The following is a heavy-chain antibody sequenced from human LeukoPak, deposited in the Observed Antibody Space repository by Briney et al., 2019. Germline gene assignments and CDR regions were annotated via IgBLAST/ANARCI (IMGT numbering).Heavy chain of an antibody. CDR2: ISSSSSYI. CDR3: AREGVRGIYYYYGMDV. Sequence: GGSLRLSCAASGFTFDDYGMSWVRQAPGKGLEWVSSISSSSSYIYYADSVKGRFTISRDNAKNSLYLQMNSLRAEDTAVYYCAREGVRGIYYYYGMDVWGQGTTVTVSS. D-gene: IGHD3-10*01. J-gene: IGHJ6*02. V-gene: IGHV3-21*01. CDR1: GFTFDDYG.